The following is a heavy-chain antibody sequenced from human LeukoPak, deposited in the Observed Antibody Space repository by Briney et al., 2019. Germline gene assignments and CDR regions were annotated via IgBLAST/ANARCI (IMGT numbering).Heavy chain of an antibody. CDR3: AREDCSGGSCYSLSLTPVFHVFDI. Sequence: ASVNVSCKASGYXFTSYGMSWVRQAPGQGLEWMGWISAYNGNTNYAPKLQGRVTMTTDTSTSTAYMELRSLRSDDTAVYYCAREDCSGGSCYSLSLTPVFHVFDIWGQGTMVTVSS. CDR2: ISAYNGNT. J-gene: IGHJ3*02. V-gene: IGHV1-18*01. CDR1: GYXFTSYG. D-gene: IGHD2-15*01.